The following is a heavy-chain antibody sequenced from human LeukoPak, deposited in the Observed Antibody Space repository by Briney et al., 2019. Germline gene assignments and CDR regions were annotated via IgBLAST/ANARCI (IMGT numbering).Heavy chain of an antibody. CDR3: ARGGGYDYLDY. CDR2: IWYDGSNK. Sequence: GGSLRLSCAASGFTFSSYAMHWVRQAPGKGLEWVAVIWYDGSNKYYADSVKGRFTISRDNSKNTLYLQMNSLRAEDTAVYYCARGGGYDYLDYWGQGTLVTVSS. D-gene: IGHD5-12*01. CDR1: GFTFSSYA. J-gene: IGHJ4*02. V-gene: IGHV3-33*08.